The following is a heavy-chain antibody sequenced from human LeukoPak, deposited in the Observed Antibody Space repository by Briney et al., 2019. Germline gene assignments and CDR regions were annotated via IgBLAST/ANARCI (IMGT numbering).Heavy chain of an antibody. D-gene: IGHD2-21*02. CDR2: ISYRGGT. CDR3: ARMPRGIEVVTPYYFDH. V-gene: IGHV4-31*03. J-gene: IGHJ4*02. Sequence: SQTLSLTCTVFGGSLNSGSYYWSWVRQHPGKGLEWIGYISYRGGTYYNPSLKSRVSISGDTSKNQFSLSVNSVTAADTAVYYCARMPRGIEVVTPYYFDHWGQGTLVTVSS. CDR1: GGSLNSGSYY.